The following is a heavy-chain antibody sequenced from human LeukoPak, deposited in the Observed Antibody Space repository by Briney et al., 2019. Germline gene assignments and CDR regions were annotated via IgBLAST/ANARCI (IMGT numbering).Heavy chain of an antibody. J-gene: IGHJ4*02. V-gene: IGHV3-30*18. CDR3: AKFQTATGNIY. CDR1: GFTFSSYG. Sequence: GRSLRLSCAASGFTFSSYGMHWVRQAPGKGLEWVAVISYDGSNKYYADSVKGRFTISRDNSKNTLYLQVNSLRAEDTAIYYCAKFQTATGNIYWGQGTLVSVSS. D-gene: IGHD6-13*01. CDR2: ISYDGSNK.